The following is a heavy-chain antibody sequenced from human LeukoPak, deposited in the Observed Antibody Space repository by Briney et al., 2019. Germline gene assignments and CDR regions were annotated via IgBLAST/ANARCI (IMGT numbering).Heavy chain of an antibody. CDR1: GDTFSNYA. J-gene: IGHJ4*02. D-gene: IGHD6-19*01. CDR3: ARGHSSGWYDQYYFDH. CDR2: IIPILDIT. V-gene: IGHV1-69*04. Sequence: GASVKVSCKASGDTFSNYAISWVRQAPGQGLEWMGRIIPILDITNYAQKFQGRVTITADKSTSTAYMELISLRSEDTAVYYCARGHSSGWYDQYYFDHWGQGTPVTVSS.